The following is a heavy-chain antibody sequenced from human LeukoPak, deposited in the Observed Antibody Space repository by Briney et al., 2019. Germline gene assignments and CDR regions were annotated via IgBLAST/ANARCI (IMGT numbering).Heavy chain of an antibody. J-gene: IGHJ6*03. CDR3: ASGRITIFGGRDYYYYMDV. D-gene: IGHD3-3*01. CDR2: IIPIFGTA. Sequence: SVKVSCKASGGTFISYAISWVGQAPGQGREWMGGIIPIFGTANYAQRFQGRVTITADESTSTAYMELSSLRSEDTAVDYCASGRITIFGGRDYYYYMDVWGKGTTVTVSS. V-gene: IGHV1-69*13. CDR1: GGTFISYA.